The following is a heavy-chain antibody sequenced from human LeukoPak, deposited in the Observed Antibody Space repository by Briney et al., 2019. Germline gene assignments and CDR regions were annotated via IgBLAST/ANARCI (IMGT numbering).Heavy chain of an antibody. D-gene: IGHD5-18*01. CDR2: IYYSGST. V-gene: IGHV4-59*01. Sequence: SETLSLTCTVSGGSISSYYWSWIRQPQGKGLEWIGNIYYSGSTNYNPYLKSRVTISVDSSKNQFSLKLSSLTAADTAVYYCARGYIYGLPFDYWGQGTLVTVSS. CDR1: GGSISSYY. CDR3: ARGYIYGLPFDY. J-gene: IGHJ4*02.